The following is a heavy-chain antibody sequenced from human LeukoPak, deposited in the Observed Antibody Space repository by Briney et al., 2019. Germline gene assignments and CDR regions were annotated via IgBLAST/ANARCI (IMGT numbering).Heavy chain of an antibody. V-gene: IGHV1-46*01. CDR2: INPSDGSA. D-gene: IGHD3-22*01. CDR1: GYTFTSNY. Sequence: ASVKVSCKASGYTFTSNYMHWVRQAPGQGLEWMGIINPSDGSANSAQRFQGRVTMTRDTSTSTVYMELSSLRSEDTAVYYCARDRGKVVIATYWYFDLWGRGTLVTVSS. J-gene: IGHJ2*01. CDR3: ARDRGKVVIATYWYFDL.